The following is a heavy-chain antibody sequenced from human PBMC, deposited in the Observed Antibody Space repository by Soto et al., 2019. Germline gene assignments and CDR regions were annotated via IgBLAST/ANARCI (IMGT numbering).Heavy chain of an antibody. D-gene: IGHD3-10*01. CDR2: IYYSGST. J-gene: IGHJ6*02. V-gene: IGHV4-59*08. CDR3: ARHSPHIWFGELPDLGYYYGMDD. Sequence: PSETLSLTCTVSGGSISSYYWSWIRQPPGKGLEWIGYIYYSGSTNYNPSLKSRVTISVDTSKNQFSLKLSSVTAADTAVYYCARHSPHIWFGELPDLGYYYGMDDWGQGTTVTVSS. CDR1: GGSISSYY.